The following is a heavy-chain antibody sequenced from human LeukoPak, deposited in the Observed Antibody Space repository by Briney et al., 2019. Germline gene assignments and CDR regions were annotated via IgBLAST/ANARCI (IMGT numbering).Heavy chain of an antibody. J-gene: IGHJ6*02. CDR3: ARDSYSSTWPTYYYYYAIDV. Sequence: GGSLRHSCAGSGFTFSYHSMNWVRQAPGRGLEWVSYISSDSSTIYYADSVKGRFTISRDNAKDSLYLQMNTLRDEDTAVYYCARDSYSSTWPTYYYYYAIDVWGQGTTVTVS. V-gene: IGHV3-48*02. CDR2: ISSDSSTI. CDR1: GFTFSYHS. D-gene: IGHD6-13*01.